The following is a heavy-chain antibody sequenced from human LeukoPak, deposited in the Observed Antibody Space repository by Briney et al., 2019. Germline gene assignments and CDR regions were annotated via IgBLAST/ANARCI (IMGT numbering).Heavy chain of an antibody. Sequence: PSETLSLTCAVYGGSFSGYYWSWIRQPPGKGLEWIGEINHSGSTNYNPSLKSRVTISVDTSKNQFSLKLSSVTAADTAAYYCARGLGYCSSTSCHGYWGQGTLVTVSS. V-gene: IGHV4-34*01. CDR3: ARGLGYCSSTSCHGY. CDR1: GGSFSGYY. J-gene: IGHJ4*02. D-gene: IGHD2-2*01. CDR2: INHSGST.